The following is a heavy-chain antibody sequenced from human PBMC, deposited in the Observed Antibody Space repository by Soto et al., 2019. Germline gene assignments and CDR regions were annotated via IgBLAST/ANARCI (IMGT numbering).Heavy chain of an antibody. CDR2: LYYTGST. Sequence: QVQLQESGPGLVKPSETLSLTCTVSGASISGYHWGWIRQPPGKGLEWIGYLYYTGSTHYNPYLKSRVTISVDTSKNQFSLKLNSVTAADTAVYYCARGFAIGWYTYFFDLWGQGPLVTVSS. D-gene: IGHD6-19*01. J-gene: IGHJ4*02. V-gene: IGHV4-59*08. CDR1: GASISGYH. CDR3: ARGFAIGWYTYFFDL.